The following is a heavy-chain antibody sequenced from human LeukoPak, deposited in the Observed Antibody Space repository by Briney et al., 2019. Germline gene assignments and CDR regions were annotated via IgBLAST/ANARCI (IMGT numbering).Heavy chain of an antibody. D-gene: IGHD3-3*01. CDR3: VRVAKSVFGDFFDV. Sequence: GGSLRLSCAASGFTFSTYDMHWVRQGTGKVLEWVSAIGPAGDTYYPDSVKGRLTISRENAKNSLYLQMNSLRAGDTAVYYCVRVAKSVFGDFFDVWGRGTTVTVSS. V-gene: IGHV3-13*01. CDR2: IGPAGDT. CDR1: GFTFSTYD. J-gene: IGHJ3*01.